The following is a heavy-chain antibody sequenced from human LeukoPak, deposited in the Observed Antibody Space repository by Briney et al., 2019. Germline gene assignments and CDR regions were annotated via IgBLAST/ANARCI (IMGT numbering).Heavy chain of an antibody. J-gene: IGHJ4*02. CDR3: ARGRNYGDYAEEKGFDY. V-gene: IGHV1-46*01. CDR2: ISPSGGST. Sequence: GASVKVSCKAFGYSFTGYWMHWVRQAPGQGPEWMGVISPSGGSTIYAQKFKGRVTLTRDMSTSTDYLELSSLRSEDTAVYYCARGRNYGDYAEEKGFDYWGQGTLVTVSS. D-gene: IGHD4-17*01. CDR1: GYSFTGYW.